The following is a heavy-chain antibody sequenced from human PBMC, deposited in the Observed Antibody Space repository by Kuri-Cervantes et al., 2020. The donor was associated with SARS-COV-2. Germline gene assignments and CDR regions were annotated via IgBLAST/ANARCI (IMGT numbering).Heavy chain of an antibody. V-gene: IGHV3-53*01. D-gene: IGHD2-15*01. Sequence: GGSLRLSCAASGFTVSSNYMSWVRQAPGKGLEWVSVIYSGGSTYYADSVKGRFTISRDNSKNTPYLQMNSLRAEDTAVYYCAREVYLEGYYFDYWGQGTLVTVSS. CDR2: IYSGGST. CDR1: GFTVSSNY. J-gene: IGHJ4*02. CDR3: AREVYLEGYYFDY.